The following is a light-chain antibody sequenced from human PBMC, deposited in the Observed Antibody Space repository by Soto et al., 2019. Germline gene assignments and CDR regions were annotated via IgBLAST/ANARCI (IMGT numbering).Light chain of an antibody. CDR2: SVS. CDR1: SSDIGAYDH. V-gene: IGLV2-14*01. J-gene: IGLJ3*02. CDR3: CSYARGSRA. Sequence: QSALTQPASVSGSPGQSITISCSGTSSDIGAYDHVAWFQQFPGKTPKLIIYSVSNRPSGVSYRFSGSKSGNTASLTISGLQAEDEADYYCCSYARGSRAFGGGTKVTVL.